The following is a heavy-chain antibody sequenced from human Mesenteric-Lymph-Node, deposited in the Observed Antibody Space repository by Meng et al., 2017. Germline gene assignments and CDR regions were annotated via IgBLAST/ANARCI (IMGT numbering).Heavy chain of an antibody. J-gene: IGHJ2*01. CDR1: GGSISSGDYY. CDR2: IYYSGST. Sequence: QGQVQESGPGLVNPSQLLYLTCTVSGGSISSGDYYWSWIRQPPGKGLEWIGYIYYSGSTYYNPSLKSRVAISVDTSKNQFSLKLSSVTAADTAVYYCARGYYDSSGYGYWYFDLWGRGTLVTVSS. CDR3: ARGYYDSSGYGYWYFDL. D-gene: IGHD3-22*01. V-gene: IGHV4-30-4*01.